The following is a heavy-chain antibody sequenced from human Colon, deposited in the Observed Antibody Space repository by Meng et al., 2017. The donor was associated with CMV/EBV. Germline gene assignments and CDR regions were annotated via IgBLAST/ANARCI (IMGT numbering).Heavy chain of an antibody. CDR1: GYTFTNLG. CDR3: ARELARGGY. CDR2: ISPYNGDT. Sequence: QVQLVQVGAEGTTPGASVKVSCKTSGYTFTNLGISWVRQAPGQGLEWMAYISPYNGDTNYAQRFQGRVALTTDTSTSTVYMELGSLTSDDTAMYYCARELARGGYWGQGTLVTVSS. V-gene: IGHV1-18*01. J-gene: IGHJ4*02.